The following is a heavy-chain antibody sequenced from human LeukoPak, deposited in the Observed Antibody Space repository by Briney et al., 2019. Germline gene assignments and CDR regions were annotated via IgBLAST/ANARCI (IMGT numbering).Heavy chain of an antibody. CDR2: IYTSGTT. V-gene: IGHV4-61*02. CDR1: GGSINSGSYY. J-gene: IGHJ4*02. Sequence: SETLSLTCTVSGGSINSGSYYWSCVRQPAGKGLECIGRIYTSGTTNYSPSLKSRVTISVDTSKNQFSLKLSSVTAADTAVYYCARDDTAMDNYYFDYWGQGTLVTVSS. CDR3: ARDDTAMDNYYFDY. D-gene: IGHD5-18*01.